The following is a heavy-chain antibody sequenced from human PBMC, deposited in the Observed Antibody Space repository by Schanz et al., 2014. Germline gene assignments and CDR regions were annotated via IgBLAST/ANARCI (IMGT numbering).Heavy chain of an antibody. J-gene: IGHJ4*02. CDR3: ARLIGIGATGKRGGGEFDY. D-gene: IGHD3-9*01. V-gene: IGHV1-18*01. CDR2: ISAYNGNT. CDR1: GYTFTSYG. Sequence: QVQLVQSGAEVKKPGASVKVSCKASGYTFTSYGISWVRQAPGQGLEWMGWISAYNGNTNYAQKLQGRVTMTTDTSTSTTYMALNRLTSAATAIYFCARLIGIGATGKRGGGEFDYWGQGTLVTVSS.